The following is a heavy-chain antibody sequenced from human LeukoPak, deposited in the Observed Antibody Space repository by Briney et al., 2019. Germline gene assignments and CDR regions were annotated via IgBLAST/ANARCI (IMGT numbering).Heavy chain of an antibody. D-gene: IGHD6-19*01. V-gene: IGHV1-69*13. CDR1: GGTFSSYA. CDR3: ARDPNKAVADLHGMDV. CDR2: IIPIFGTA. Sequence: ASVNVSCKASGGTFSSYAISWVRQAPGQGLEWMGGIIPIFGTANYAQKFQGRVTITADESTSTAYMELSSLRSEDTAVYYCARDPNKAVADLHGMDVWGQGTTVTVSS. J-gene: IGHJ6*02.